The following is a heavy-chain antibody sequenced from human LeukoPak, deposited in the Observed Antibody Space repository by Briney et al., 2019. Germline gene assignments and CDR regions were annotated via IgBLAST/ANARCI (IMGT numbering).Heavy chain of an antibody. Sequence: SETLSLTCTVSGGSISSYYWSWIRQPPGKGLEWIGYIYYSGSTNYNPSLKSRVTISVDTSKNQFSLKLSSVTAADTAVYYCARGKASGYSYGYYYYYYMDVWAKGPRSPSP. J-gene: IGHJ6*03. V-gene: IGHV4-59*01. D-gene: IGHD5-18*01. CDR2: IYYSGST. CDR1: GGSISSYY. CDR3: ARGKASGYSYGYYYYYYMDV.